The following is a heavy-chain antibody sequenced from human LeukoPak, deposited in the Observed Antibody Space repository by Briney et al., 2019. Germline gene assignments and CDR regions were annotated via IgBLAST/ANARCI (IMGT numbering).Heavy chain of an antibody. CDR3: VRDAEGSTPFDY. D-gene: IGHD1-26*01. V-gene: IGHV3-74*01. CDR1: GFTFSNDW. CDR2: VKTDGTDI. Sequence: QPGGSLRLSCAASGFTFSNDWMHWVRQAPGKGLVWVSGVKTDGTDIGYADSVKGRFTISRDNAKNTLYLETNSLRAEDTAVYYCVRDAEGSTPFDYWGQGTLVTVSS. J-gene: IGHJ4*02.